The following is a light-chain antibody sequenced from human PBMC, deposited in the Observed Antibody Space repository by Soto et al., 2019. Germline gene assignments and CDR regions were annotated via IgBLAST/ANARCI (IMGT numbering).Light chain of an antibody. J-gene: IGKJ4*01. CDR2: HAS. CDR3: QQYQSFST. Sequence: DIQMTQSPSTLSASVGDRVTITCRASQNINTWVAWYQQKPGHAPKLLMYHASSLESGVASRFSGSGSGTEFTLSISSLQPDDFATYFCQQYQSFSTFAGGTKVEVE. V-gene: IGKV1-5*01. CDR1: QNINTW.